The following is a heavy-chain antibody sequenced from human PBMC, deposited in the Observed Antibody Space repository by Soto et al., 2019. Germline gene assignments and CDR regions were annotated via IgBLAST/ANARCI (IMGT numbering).Heavy chain of an antibody. Sequence: EVQLVESGGGLVKPGGSLRLSCAASGFTFSSYSMNWVRQAPGKGLEWVSSISSSSSYIYYADSVKGRFTISRDNAKNSLYLQMNSLRAEDTAVYYCARDRYCGSGSPLNAFDIWGQGTIVTVSA. CDR1: GFTFSSYS. J-gene: IGHJ3*02. V-gene: IGHV3-21*01. CDR3: ARDRYCGSGSPLNAFDI. D-gene: IGHD3-10*01. CDR2: ISSSSSYI.